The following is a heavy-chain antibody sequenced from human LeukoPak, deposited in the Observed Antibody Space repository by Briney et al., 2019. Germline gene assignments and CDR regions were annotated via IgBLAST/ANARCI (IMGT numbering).Heavy chain of an antibody. J-gene: IGHJ4*02. CDR2: IKQDGSEK. D-gene: IGHD2-2*01. CDR3: ARDWVVDNTYYFDY. Sequence: GGSLRLSCAASGFTFSSYWMSWVRQAPGKGLEWVANIKQDGSEKYYVDSVKGRFTISRDNAKTSLYLKMNSLRAEDTAVYYCARDWVVDNTYYFDYWGQGTLVTVSS. V-gene: IGHV3-7*01. CDR1: GFTFSSYW.